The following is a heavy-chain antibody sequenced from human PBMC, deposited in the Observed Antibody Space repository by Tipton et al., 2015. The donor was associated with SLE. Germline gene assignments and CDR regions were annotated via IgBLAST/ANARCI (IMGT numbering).Heavy chain of an antibody. J-gene: IGHJ4*02. CDR3: ARDRGIYFDY. CDR2: IYYSGST. V-gene: IGHV4-59*01. CDR1: GGSISSYY. Sequence: TLSLTCTVSGGSISSYYWSWIRQPPGKGLEWIGYIYYSGSTHYNPSLKSRVTISVDTSKNQFSLKLSSVTAADTAVYYCARDRGIYFDYWGQGTLVTVSS. D-gene: IGHD3-10*01.